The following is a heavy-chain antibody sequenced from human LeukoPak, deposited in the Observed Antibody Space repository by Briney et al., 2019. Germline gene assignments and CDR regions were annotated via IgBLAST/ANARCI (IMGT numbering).Heavy chain of an antibody. V-gene: IGHV4-39*01. CDR3: ARLTTVATCWFDP. D-gene: IGHD4-17*01. CDR1: GGSISSSSYY. J-gene: IGHJ5*02. CDR2: TYYSGST. Sequence: SETLSLTCTVSGGSISSSSYYWGWIRQPPGKGLEWIGSTYYSGSTYYNPSLKSRVTISVDTSKNQFSLKLSSVTAADTAVYYCARLTTVATCWFDPWGQGTLVTVSS.